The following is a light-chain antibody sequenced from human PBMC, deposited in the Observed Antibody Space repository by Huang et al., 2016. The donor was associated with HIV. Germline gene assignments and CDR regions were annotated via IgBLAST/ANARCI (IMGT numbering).Light chain of an antibody. Sequence: EIVLTQSPATLSLSPGERASFSCRARQSISSYLAWYQQKPGQAPRLLIYDTSKRATGIPARFSGRGSGTDFTLTISSLEPEDFAFYYCQQRRDWPLTFGQGTRLEIK. CDR2: DTS. J-gene: IGKJ5*01. CDR1: QSISSY. V-gene: IGKV3-11*01. CDR3: QQRRDWPLT.